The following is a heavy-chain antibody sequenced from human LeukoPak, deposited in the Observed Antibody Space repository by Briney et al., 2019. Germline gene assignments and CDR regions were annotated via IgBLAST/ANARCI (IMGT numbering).Heavy chain of an antibody. V-gene: IGHV3-23*01. CDR1: GFNFGSYA. J-gene: IGHJ4*02. CDR3: AKETVVAKSPCFDY. CDR2: ISSGSSFI. Sequence: PGGSLRLSCAASGFNFGSYAMNWVRQAPGKGLEWVSSISSGSSFIYYADSVKGRFTISRDNSKNTLYLQMNSLRAEDTAVYYCAKETVVAKSPCFDYWGQGTLVTVSS. D-gene: IGHD5-12*01.